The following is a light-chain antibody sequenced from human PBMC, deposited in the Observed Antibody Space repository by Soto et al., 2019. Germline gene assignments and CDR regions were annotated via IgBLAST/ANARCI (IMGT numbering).Light chain of an antibody. Sequence: QSVLTQPPSVSAAPGQKVTISCSGSSSNIGNNYVSWYQQLPGTAPKLLIYDNNKRPSGIPDRFSDSKSGTSATLGITGLQTGDEADYYCGTWYSSLSAYVFGTGTKVTVL. CDR3: GTWYSSLSAYV. CDR1: SSNIGNNY. V-gene: IGLV1-51*01. J-gene: IGLJ1*01. CDR2: DNN.